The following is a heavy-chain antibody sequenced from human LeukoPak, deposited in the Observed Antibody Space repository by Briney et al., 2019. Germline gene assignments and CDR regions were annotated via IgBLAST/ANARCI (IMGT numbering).Heavy chain of an antibody. CDR2: ISGSGGST. CDR3: AKDPPFSFGNPGAFDI. J-gene: IGHJ3*02. V-gene: IGHV3-23*01. CDR1: GFTFSSYA. D-gene: IGHD3-10*01. Sequence: GGSLRLSCAASGFTFSSYAMSWVRQAPGKGLEWVSAISGSGGSTYYADSVKGRFTISRDNSKNTLCLQMNSLRAEDTAVYYCAKDPPFSFGNPGAFDIWGQGTMVTVSS.